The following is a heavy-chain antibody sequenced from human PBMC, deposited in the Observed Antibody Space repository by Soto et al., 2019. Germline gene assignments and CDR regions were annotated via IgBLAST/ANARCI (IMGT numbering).Heavy chain of an antibody. CDR2: INPSGGST. D-gene: IGHD3-16*01. CDR3: ARDLGGYGGNSGHYCYYGMDV. Sequence: ASVKVSCKASGYTFTSYYMHWVRQAPGQGLEWMGIINPSGGSTSYAQKFQGRVTMTRDTSTSTVYMELSSLRSEDTAVYYCARDLGGYGGNSGHYCYYGMDVWGEGTTVTVST. CDR1: GYTFTSYY. V-gene: IGHV1-46*01. J-gene: IGHJ6*04.